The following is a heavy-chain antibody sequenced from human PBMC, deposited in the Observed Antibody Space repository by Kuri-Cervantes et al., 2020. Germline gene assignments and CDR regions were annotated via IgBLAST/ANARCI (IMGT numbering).Heavy chain of an antibody. CDR2: IWYDGSNK. V-gene: IGHV3-33*01. D-gene: IGHD3-3*01. J-gene: IGHJ4*02. CDR1: GFTFSSYG. CDR3: ARDLGHYDCPEYYFDY. Sequence: GESLKISCAASGFTFSSYGMHWVRQAPGKGLKWVAVIWYDGSNKYYADSVKGRFTISRDNSKNTLYLQMNSLRAEDTAVYYCARDLGHYDCPEYYFDYWGQGTLVTVSS.